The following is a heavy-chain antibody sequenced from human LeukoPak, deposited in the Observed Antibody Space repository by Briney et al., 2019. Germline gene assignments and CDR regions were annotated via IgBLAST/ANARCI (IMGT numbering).Heavy chain of an antibody. CDR2: ISGSGGST. V-gene: IGHV3-23*01. CDR1: GFTFSSYP. J-gene: IGHJ4*02. CDR3: AKLTSGSGSSALFDY. D-gene: IGHD3-10*01. Sequence: GGSLRLSCAASGFTFSSYPMSWVRQAPGKGLEWVSAISGSGGSTHYADSVKGRFTISRDNSKNTLYLQMNSLRAEDTAVYYCAKLTSGSGSSALFDYWGQGTLVTVSS.